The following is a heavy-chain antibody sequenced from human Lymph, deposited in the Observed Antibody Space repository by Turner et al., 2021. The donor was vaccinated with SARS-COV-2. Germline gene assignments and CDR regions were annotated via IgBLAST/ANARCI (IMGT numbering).Heavy chain of an antibody. CDR1: GFTFNHYA. V-gene: IGHV3-23*01. Sequence: EVQLLESGGGLVQPGGSLRLSCAASGFTFNHYAMSWVRQAPGEGLEWVSTISGSGGSTYYADSVKGRFIISRDNSKNTLYLQMNSLRAEDTAVYYCANLYPTVSWEFPYGMDVWGQGTTVTVSS. CDR3: ANLYPTVSWEFPYGMDV. J-gene: IGHJ6*02. CDR2: ISGSGGST. D-gene: IGHD3-16*01.